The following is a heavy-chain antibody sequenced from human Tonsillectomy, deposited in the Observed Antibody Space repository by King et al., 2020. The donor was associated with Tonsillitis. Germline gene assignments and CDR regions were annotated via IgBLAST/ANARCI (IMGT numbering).Heavy chain of an antibody. Sequence: QLVQSGGGVVQPGRSLRLSCAASGFTFSTYGIHWARQAPGRGLEWVAVISYDGSKKYYADSVKGRFTISRDNSKNTPYLQMNSLRAEDTAVYYCAKDPIDRYCSDGSCYSGPDYWGQGTLVTVSS. J-gene: IGHJ4*02. D-gene: IGHD2-15*01. V-gene: IGHV3-30*18. CDR1: GFTFSTYG. CDR3: AKDPIDRYCSDGSCYSGPDY. CDR2: ISYDGSKK.